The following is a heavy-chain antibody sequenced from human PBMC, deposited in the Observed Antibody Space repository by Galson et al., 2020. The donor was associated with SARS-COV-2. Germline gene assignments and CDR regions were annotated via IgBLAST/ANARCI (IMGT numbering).Heavy chain of an antibody. CDR2: ISTYNGNT. CDR3: ARDLGRYQVDYGDYGNWFDP. V-gene: IGHV1-18*01. Sequence: VKVSCKASGYTFTNYGISWVRQAPGQGLEWMGWISTYNGNTHYAQNLQGRVTMTTDTSTSTAYMELRSLRSDDTAVYYCARDLGRYQVDYGDYGNWFDPWGQGTLVTVSS. J-gene: IGHJ5*02. D-gene: IGHD4-17*01. CDR1: GYTFTNYG.